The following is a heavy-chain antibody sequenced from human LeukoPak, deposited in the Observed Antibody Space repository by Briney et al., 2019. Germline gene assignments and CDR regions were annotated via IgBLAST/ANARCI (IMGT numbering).Heavy chain of an antibody. J-gene: IGHJ4*02. CDR3: AREIEMTPAYFDY. V-gene: IGHV4-59*01. CDR2: IYHSGST. CDR1: GGSISSYY. Sequence: SSETLSLTCTVSGGSISSYYWSWIRQPPGKGLEWIGYIYHSGSTYYNPSLKSRVTISVDTSKNQFSLKLSSVTAADTAVYYCAREIEMTPAYFDYWGQGTLVTVSS.